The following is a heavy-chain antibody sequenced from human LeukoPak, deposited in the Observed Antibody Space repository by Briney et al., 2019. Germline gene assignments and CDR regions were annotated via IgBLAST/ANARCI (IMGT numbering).Heavy chain of an antibody. CDR2: VSGYNGNT. V-gene: IGHV1-18*01. Sequence: SVKVSCKASEYTFINYGISWVRQAPGQGLEWMGWVSGYNGNTNYARKFQGRVTMTTDTSTSTAYMELSSLRSEDTAVYYCARDQLLLNWFDPWGQGTLVTVSS. CDR3: ARDQLLLNWFDP. D-gene: IGHD2-15*01. CDR1: EYTFINYG. J-gene: IGHJ5*02.